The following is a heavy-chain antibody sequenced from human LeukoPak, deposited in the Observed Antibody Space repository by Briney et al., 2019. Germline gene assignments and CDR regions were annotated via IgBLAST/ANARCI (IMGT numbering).Heavy chain of an antibody. CDR1: GFTFSSYA. D-gene: IGHD6-6*01. J-gene: IGHJ6*02. Sequence: GGSLRLSCAASGFTFSSYAMSWVRQAPGKGLEWVSAISGSGGSTYYADSVKGRLTISRDNSKNTLYLQMNSLRAEDTAVYYCAKGSSSHYYYYGMDVWGQGTTVTVSS. CDR3: AKGSSSHYYYYGMDV. V-gene: IGHV3-23*01. CDR2: ISGSGGST.